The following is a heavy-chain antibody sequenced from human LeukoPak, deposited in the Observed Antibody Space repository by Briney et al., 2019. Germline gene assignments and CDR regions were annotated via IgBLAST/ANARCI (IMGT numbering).Heavy chain of an antibody. CDR1: GFTFTIYE. CDR2: ISSSRSNTI. V-gene: IGHV3-48*03. J-gene: IGHJ4*02. CDR3: ARQQQQLWYD. D-gene: IGHD5-18*01. Sequence: PGGSLRLSCAASGFTFTIYEMNWVRQAPGKGLEWVSYISSSRSNTIYYADSVKGRFTISRDNAKSSLYLQMYSLRAEDTAVYFCARQQQQLWYDWGQGTLVTVSS.